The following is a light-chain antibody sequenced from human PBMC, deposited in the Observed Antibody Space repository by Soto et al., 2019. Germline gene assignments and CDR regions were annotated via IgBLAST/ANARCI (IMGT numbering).Light chain of an antibody. Sequence: DIKLIQPPSSLSTYVEDIATIACRASQGISSYLGWYQQKPGKAPKLLIYGASTLQSGVPSRFSGSGSGTDFTLTISSLQPEDFTTYYCQLFNLFPSTFCGGGIVDIK. CDR1: QGISSY. CDR3: QLFNLFPST. J-gene: IGKJ4*01. CDR2: GAS. V-gene: IGKV1-9*01.